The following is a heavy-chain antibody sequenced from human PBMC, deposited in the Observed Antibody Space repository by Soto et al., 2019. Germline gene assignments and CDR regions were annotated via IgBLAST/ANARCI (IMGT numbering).Heavy chain of an antibody. J-gene: IGHJ4*02. CDR2: ISGGGDST. CDR3: AKKVNSGSGSQYFDY. Sequence: EVQLLESGGGFVQPGGSLRLSCAASAFSFGAYAMSWVRQAPGKGLEWVSAISGGGDSTWYADSVEGRFTISRDNSKTTLFLQMNSLRAEDTAIYYCAKKVNSGSGSQYFDYFGQGTLVTVSS. V-gene: IGHV3-23*01. CDR1: AFSFGAYA. D-gene: IGHD3-10*01.